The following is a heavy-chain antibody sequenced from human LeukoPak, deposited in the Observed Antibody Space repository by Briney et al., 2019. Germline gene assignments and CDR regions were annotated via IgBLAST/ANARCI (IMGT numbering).Heavy chain of an antibody. J-gene: IGHJ6*02. CDR3: ARDLGSTIDYGMDV. V-gene: IGHV3-7*01. D-gene: IGHD2-2*01. CDR2: IKQDGSEK. CDR1: GLTFTSYW. Sequence: GGSLRLSCAASGLTFTSYWMSWVRQAPGKGLEWVANIKQDGSEKYYVDSVKGRFTISRDNAKNSLYLQMNSLRAEDTAVYYCARDLGSTIDYGMDVWGQGTTVTVSS.